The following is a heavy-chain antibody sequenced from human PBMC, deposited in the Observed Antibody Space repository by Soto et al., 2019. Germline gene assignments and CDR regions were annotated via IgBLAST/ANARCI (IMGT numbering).Heavy chain of an antibody. CDR3: TRDGRGLGRLSLFEY. J-gene: IGHJ4*02. Sequence: PGGSLRLSCAASGFTFSNSGMHWVRQAPGKGLEWVAVIWYDGSNKYYADSVRGRFTISSDKSKNTLYFQLSSLRIEDTAVYYCTRDGRGLGRLSLFEYWGQGVLVTVSS. D-gene: IGHD2-21*02. CDR2: IWYDGSNK. V-gene: IGHV3-33*01. CDR1: GFTFSNSG.